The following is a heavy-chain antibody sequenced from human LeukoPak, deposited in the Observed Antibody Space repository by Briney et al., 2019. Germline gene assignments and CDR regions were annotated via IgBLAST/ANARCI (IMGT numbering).Heavy chain of an antibody. Sequence: GGSLRLSCAASGFTFSSYAMHWVRQAPGKGLEWVAVISYDGSNKYYADSVKGRFTISRDNSKNTLYLQMNSLRAEDTAVYYCARSLGIYCGYEWGYFDYWGQGTLVTVSS. CDR3: ARSLGIYCGYEWGYFDY. CDR1: GFTFSSYA. D-gene: IGHD5-12*01. V-gene: IGHV3-30*04. J-gene: IGHJ4*02. CDR2: ISYDGSNK.